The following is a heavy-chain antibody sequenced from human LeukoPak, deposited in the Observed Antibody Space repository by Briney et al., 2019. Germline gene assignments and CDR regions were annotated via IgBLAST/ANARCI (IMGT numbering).Heavy chain of an antibody. D-gene: IGHD3-16*01. J-gene: IGHJ4*02. V-gene: IGHV4-34*01. CDR3: ARYSFKVSWGRFDY. CDR2: INHSGST. Sequence: PSETLSLTCAVYGGSFSGYYWSWIRQPAGKGLEWIGEINHSGSTNYNPSLKSRVTISVDTSKNQFSLKLSSVTAADTAVYYCARYSFKVSWGRFDYWGQGTLVTVSS. CDR1: GGSFSGYY.